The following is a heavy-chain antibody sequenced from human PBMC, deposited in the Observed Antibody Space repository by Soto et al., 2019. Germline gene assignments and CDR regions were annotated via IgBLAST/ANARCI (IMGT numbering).Heavy chain of an antibody. J-gene: IGHJ4*02. V-gene: IGHV4-34*01. CDR1: GGSFSGYY. D-gene: IGHD3-3*01. Sequence: SETLSLTCAVYGGSFSGYYWSWIRQPPGKGLEWIGEINHSGSTNYNPSLKSRVTISVDTSKNQFSLKLSSVTAADTAVYYCARGSGYYTYYFDYWGQGTLVTVSS. CDR2: INHSGST. CDR3: ARGSGYYTYYFDY.